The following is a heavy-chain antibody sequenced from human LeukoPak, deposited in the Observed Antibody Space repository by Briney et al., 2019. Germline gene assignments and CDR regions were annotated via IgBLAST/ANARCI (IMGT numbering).Heavy chain of an antibody. Sequence: SETLSLTCTVSGDSISSSSSYWGWIRHPPGKGLEWIGSMGFGGTTSYNPSLKSRVTISVDTSKNQFSLKLSSVTAADTALYYCARGRRGNYFQDYWGQGTLVTVSS. D-gene: IGHD1-26*01. CDR3: ARGRRGNYFQDY. J-gene: IGHJ4*02. CDR2: MGFGGTT. CDR1: GDSISSSSSY. V-gene: IGHV4-39*07.